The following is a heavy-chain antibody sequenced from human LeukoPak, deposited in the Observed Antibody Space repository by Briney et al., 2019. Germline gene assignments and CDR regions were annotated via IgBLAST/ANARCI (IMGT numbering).Heavy chain of an antibody. Sequence: GGSLRLSCSASGFTFSTYWMSWVRQAPGKGLEWVANMRRDGNEIYYLDSVRGRFTISRDNSKNTLYLQMNSLRAEDTAVYYCARDLGAMDYYYYGMDVWGQGTTVTVSS. CDR1: GFTFSTYW. CDR2: MRRDGNEI. J-gene: IGHJ6*02. V-gene: IGHV3-7*01. D-gene: IGHD5-18*01. CDR3: ARDLGAMDYYYYGMDV.